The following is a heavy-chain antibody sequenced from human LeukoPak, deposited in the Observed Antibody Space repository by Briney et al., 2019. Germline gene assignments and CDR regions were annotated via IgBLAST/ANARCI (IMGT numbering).Heavy chain of an antibody. V-gene: IGHV3-21*01. J-gene: IGHJ3*02. CDR1: GLTFSSYS. CDR3: ARDPYSSGWYKDAFDI. CDR2: ISGSSSYI. D-gene: IGHD6-19*01. Sequence: GGSLRLSCAASGLTFSSYSMNWVRQAPGKGLEWVSSISGSSSYINYADSVKGRFTISRDNAQNSLFLQLNSLRAEDTAVYYCARDPYSSGWYKDAFDIWGQGTMVTVSS.